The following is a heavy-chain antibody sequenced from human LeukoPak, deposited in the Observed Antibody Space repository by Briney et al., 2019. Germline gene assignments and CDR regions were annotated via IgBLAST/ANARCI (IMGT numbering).Heavy chain of an antibody. CDR2: INHSGST. CDR1: GGSFSGYY. D-gene: IGHD3-3*01. CDR3: ARGGAPLNYDFWSGQTDYFDY. V-gene: IGHV4-34*01. J-gene: IGHJ4*02. Sequence: SETLSLTCAVYGGSFSGYYWSWIRQPPGKGLEWIGEINHSGSTNYNPSLKSRVTISVDTSKNQFSLKLSSVTAADTAVYYCARGGAPLNYDFWSGQTDYFDYWGQGTLVTVSS.